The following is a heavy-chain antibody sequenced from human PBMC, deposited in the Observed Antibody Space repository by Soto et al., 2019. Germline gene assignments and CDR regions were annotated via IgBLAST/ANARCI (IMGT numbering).Heavy chain of an antibody. CDR3: AHRPSGWYLFDY. CDR2: IYWNDDK. J-gene: IGHJ4*02. CDR1: GFSLSTSGVG. V-gene: IGHV2-5*01. Sequence: ESGPTLVNPTQTLTLTCTFSGFSLSTSGVGVGWIRQPPGKALEWLAPIYWNDDKRYSPSLKSRLTITKDTSKNQVVLTMTNMDPVDTATYYCAHRPSGWYLFDYWGQGTLVTVSS. D-gene: IGHD6-19*01.